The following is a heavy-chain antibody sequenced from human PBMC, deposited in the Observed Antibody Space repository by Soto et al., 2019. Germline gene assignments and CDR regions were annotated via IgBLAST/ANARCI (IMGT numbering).Heavy chain of an antibody. Sequence: EVLLVESGGGVVQPGGSLKLSCAASGFVFKDSSIHWVRQASGKGLEWVGRIRDRAYNYATAYTASVKGRFTISRDDSNNRAYLQMTGPKTEDTAIYYCTRLISAAQDCWGQGTMVTVSS. D-gene: IGHD3-10*01. CDR3: TRLISAAQDC. J-gene: IGHJ4*02. CDR2: IRDRAYNYAT. V-gene: IGHV3-73*01. CDR1: GFVFKDSS.